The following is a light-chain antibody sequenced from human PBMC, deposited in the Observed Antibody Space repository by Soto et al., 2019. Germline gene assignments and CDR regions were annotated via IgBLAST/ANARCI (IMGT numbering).Light chain of an antibody. V-gene: IGLV2-11*01. Sequence: QSVLPQPRSVSGSPGHAVTISCTGTTSDVGGYNYGSWYQQYPGKAPKLIIFDVSQRPSGVLDRFSGSKSGNTAALSFSGLQAGDEADYYCCSYAGSYTLLVFGGGTKLTVL. CDR3: CSYAGSYTLLV. CDR2: DVS. J-gene: IGLJ3*02. CDR1: TSDVGGYNY.